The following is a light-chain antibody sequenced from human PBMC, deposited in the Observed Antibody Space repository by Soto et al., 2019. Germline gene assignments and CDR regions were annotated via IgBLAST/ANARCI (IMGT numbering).Light chain of an antibody. CDR3: QQSSNIPWT. CDR2: SAS. Sequence: DIQMTQSPSSLSASVGDSVTITCRTSQYVDRYLSWYQQIPGRAPKLLIYSASSLVTGVPPRFRGSASGTEFTLSISSLQREEFATYFCQQSSNIPWTFGQGTKVEMK. V-gene: IGKV1-39*01. CDR1: QYVDRY. J-gene: IGKJ1*01.